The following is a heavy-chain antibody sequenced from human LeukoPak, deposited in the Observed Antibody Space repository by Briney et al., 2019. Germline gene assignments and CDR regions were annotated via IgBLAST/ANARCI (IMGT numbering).Heavy chain of an antibody. V-gene: IGHV4-61*02. CDR3: ARARNYYDSSDYYYEGDAFDI. J-gene: IGHJ3*02. CDR2: ISSSGST. Sequence: TSQTLSLTCTVSGDSISSGDYYWSWIRQPAGKGLEWIGRISSSGSTNYNPSLKSRVTISVDTSKNQFSLKLSSVTAADTAVYYCARARNYYDSSDYYYEGDAFDIWGQGTMVTVSS. CDR1: GDSISSGDYY. D-gene: IGHD3-22*01.